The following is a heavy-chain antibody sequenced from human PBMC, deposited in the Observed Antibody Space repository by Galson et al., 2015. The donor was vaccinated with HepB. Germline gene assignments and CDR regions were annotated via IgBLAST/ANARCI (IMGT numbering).Heavy chain of an antibody. CDR1: DGSISSYY. J-gene: IGHJ6*02. CDR2: IHASGDT. D-gene: IGHD2-2*01. V-gene: IGHV4-4*07. Sequence: ETLSLTCSVSDGSISSYYWSWIRQPAGKGLEWIGRIHASGDTNYNPSLKSRVTMSVDTSKKQLSLELSSVTAADTAVYYCARETDCRSSSCYGMGVWGQGTTVTVSS. CDR3: ARETDCRSSSCYGMGV.